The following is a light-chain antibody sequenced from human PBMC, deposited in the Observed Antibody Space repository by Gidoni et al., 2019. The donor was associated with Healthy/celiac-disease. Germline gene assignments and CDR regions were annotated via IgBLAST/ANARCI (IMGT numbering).Light chain of an antibody. CDR3: SSYTSSSTSWV. CDR2: DVS. V-gene: IGLV2-14*03. CDR1: SSDVGGYNY. Sequence: QSALTQPASVSGSPGQSITISCTGTSSDVGGYNYVSWYQHHPGKAPKIMIYDVSHRPSGVSNRFSGSKSGNTASLTLFGLQAEAEADYYCSSYTSSSTSWVLGGGTKLTVL. J-gene: IGLJ3*02.